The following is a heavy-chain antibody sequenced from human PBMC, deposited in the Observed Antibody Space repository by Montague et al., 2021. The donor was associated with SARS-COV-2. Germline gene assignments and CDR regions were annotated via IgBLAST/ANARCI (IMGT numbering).Heavy chain of an antibody. J-gene: IGHJ2*01. V-gene: IGHV4-59*13. CDR2: VYYSGSI. CDR1: GGSISTYS. Sequence: SETLSLTCTVSGGSISTYSWNWIRQPPGKGLEWIGYVYYSGSINYNPSLKSRVTLSIDTSKNQFSLKLSSVTAADTAVYFCARGTRNYYDSTYYFDLWGRGTLVTVSS. D-gene: IGHD3-22*01. CDR3: ARGTRNYYDSTYYFDL.